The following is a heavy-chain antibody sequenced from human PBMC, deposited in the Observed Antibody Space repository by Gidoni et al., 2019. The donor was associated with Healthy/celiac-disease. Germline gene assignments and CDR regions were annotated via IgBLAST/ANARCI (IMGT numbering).Heavy chain of an antibody. CDR1: GFTCDDYA. J-gene: IGHJ4*02. CDR2: ISWNSGSI. CDR3: AKRSGYEYYFDY. Sequence: EVQLVESGGGLVQPGRSLRLSCAASGFTCDDYAMHWVRQAPGKGLEWVSGISWNSGSIGYADSVKGRFTISRDNAKNSLYLQMNSLRAEDTALYYCAKRSGYEYYFDYWGQGTLVTVSS. D-gene: IGHD5-12*01. V-gene: IGHV3-9*01.